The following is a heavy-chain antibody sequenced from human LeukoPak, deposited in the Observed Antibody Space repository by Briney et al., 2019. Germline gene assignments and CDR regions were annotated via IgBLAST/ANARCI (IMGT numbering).Heavy chain of an antibody. J-gene: IGHJ1*01. CDR3: ARHTPQRKSFQH. CDR2: IYYSGST. Sequence: PSETLSLTCTVSGGSISSYYWSWIPQPPGKGLEGIGYIYYSGSTNYNPSLKSRVTISVDTSKNQFSLKLSSVTAADTAVYYCARHTPQRKSFQHWGQGTLVTVSS. V-gene: IGHV4-59*08. CDR1: GGSISSYY.